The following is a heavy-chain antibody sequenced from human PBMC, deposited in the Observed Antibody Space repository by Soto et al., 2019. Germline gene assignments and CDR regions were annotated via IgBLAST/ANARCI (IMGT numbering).Heavy chain of an antibody. CDR1: GYTFTSYG. Sequence: ASVKVSCKASGYTFTSYGISWVRQAPGQGLEWMGWISTYNGNTKYAQKLQGRVTMTTDTSTSTAYMELRSLRSDDTAVYYCARELYHLPHDNTYDWFAFWGQGTLVIVSS. J-gene: IGHJ5*01. D-gene: IGHD2-2*01. V-gene: IGHV1-18*01. CDR3: ARELYHLPHDNTYDWFAF. CDR2: ISTYNGNT.